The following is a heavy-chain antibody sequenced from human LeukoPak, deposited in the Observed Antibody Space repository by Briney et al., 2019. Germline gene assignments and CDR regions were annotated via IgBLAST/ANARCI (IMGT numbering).Heavy chain of an antibody. V-gene: IGHV3-7*01. CDR2: IKEDGSER. Sequence: GGSLRLSCAASGFTFSSHWMTWVRQAPGKGLEWVANIKEDGSERKYVDSVKGRFTISRDNAKNSLFLQMSSLRAVDTAVYYCARDPGRGFDCWGQGTLVTVSS. CDR1: GFTFSSHW. CDR3: ARDPGRGFDC. J-gene: IGHJ4*02.